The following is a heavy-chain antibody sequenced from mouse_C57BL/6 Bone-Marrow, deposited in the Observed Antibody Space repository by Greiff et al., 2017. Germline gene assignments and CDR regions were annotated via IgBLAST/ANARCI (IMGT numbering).Heavy chain of an antibody. Sequence: QVQLQQSGAELVKPGASVKMSCKASGYTFTSYWITWVKQRPGQGLEWIGDIYPTSGRTNYNEKFKSKAILTVETSSNTAYMQLRSLTSEDSAVFYCARSGPLGRSFDYWGQGTTLTVSS. CDR2: IYPTSGRT. V-gene: IGHV1-55*01. D-gene: IGHD4-1*01. J-gene: IGHJ2*01. CDR1: GYTFTSYW. CDR3: ARSGPLGRSFDY.